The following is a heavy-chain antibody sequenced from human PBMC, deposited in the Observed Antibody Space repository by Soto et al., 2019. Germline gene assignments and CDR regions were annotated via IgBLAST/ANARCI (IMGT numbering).Heavy chain of an antibody. V-gene: IGHV1-69*02. CDR3: ARSGYFDWLFRDSVYYYGMDV. D-gene: IGHD3-9*01. Sequence: SVKVSCKASGGTFSSYTISWVRQAPGQGLEWMGRIIPILGIANYAQKFQGRVTITADKSTSTAYMELSSLRSEDTAVYYCARSGYFDWLFRDSVYYYGMDVWGQGTTVTVSS. CDR2: IIPILGIA. CDR1: GGTFSSYT. J-gene: IGHJ6*02.